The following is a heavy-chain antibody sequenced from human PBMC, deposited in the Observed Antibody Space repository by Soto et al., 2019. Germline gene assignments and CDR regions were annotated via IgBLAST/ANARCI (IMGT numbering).Heavy chain of an antibody. Sequence: EVQLLESGGGLVQPGRSLRLSCAASGFTFSGYAMNWVRHAPGKGLEWVSAMSGTGGSTYYADSVKGRFTISRDNSKNTLYLQMNSLRVEDTAVFYCAKAGFSCGWSPSYFDYWGQGTLVTVSS. CDR2: MSGTGGST. D-gene: IGHD6-19*01. J-gene: IGHJ4*02. CDR1: GFTFSGYA. V-gene: IGHV3-23*01. CDR3: AKAGFSCGWSPSYFDY.